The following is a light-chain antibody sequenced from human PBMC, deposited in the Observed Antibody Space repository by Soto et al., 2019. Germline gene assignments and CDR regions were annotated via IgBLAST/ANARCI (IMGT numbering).Light chain of an antibody. Sequence: SYELTQPPSVSVAPGQTARITCGGNNIGSKSVHWYQQKPGQALVLVVYDDSDRPSGIPERFSGSNSGNTATLTISRVEDGDEADYYCQVWDSSSDHVVFGGGTKVTVL. CDR2: DDS. CDR3: QVWDSSSDHVV. CDR1: NIGSKS. J-gene: IGLJ2*01. V-gene: IGLV3-21*02.